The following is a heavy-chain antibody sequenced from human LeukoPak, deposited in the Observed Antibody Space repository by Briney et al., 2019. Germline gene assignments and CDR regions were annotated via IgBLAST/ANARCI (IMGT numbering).Heavy chain of an antibody. Sequence: GGSLRLSCAASGFTFSNYAMGWVRQAPGKGLEWVSGISGSAESTYYADSVKGRFTISRDNSKNTLYLHMNSLRAEDTAAYFCAKDLDSSGYYLYFDDWGQGTQVTVSS. CDR3: AKDLDSSGYYLYFDD. CDR1: GFTFSNYA. J-gene: IGHJ4*02. V-gene: IGHV3-23*01. D-gene: IGHD3-22*01. CDR2: ISGSAEST.